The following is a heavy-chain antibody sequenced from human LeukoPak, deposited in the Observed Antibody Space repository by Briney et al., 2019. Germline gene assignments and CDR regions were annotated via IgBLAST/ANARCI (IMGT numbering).Heavy chain of an antibody. V-gene: IGHV3-7*01. D-gene: IGHD6-19*01. J-gene: IGHJ4*02. Sequence: GGSLRLSCAASGFTFSNYWISWVRQAPGKGLEWVANIKQDGSEKYYVDSVKGRFTISRDNAKNSLYLQMNSLRAEDTAVYYCAANLIAVAADFDYWGQGTLVTVSS. CDR3: AANLIAVAADFDY. CDR1: GFTFSNYW. CDR2: IKQDGSEK.